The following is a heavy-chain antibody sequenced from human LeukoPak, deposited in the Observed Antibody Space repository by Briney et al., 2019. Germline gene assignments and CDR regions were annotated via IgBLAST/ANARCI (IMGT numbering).Heavy chain of an antibody. CDR2: ISGSGGST. Sequence: PGGPLRLSCAASGFTFSSYAMSWVRQAPGKGLEWVSAISGSGGSTYYADSVKGRFTISRDNSKNTLYLQMNSLRAEDTAVYYCAREGVGATYFDYWGQGTLVTVSS. D-gene: IGHD1-26*01. CDR1: GFTFSSYA. CDR3: AREGVGATYFDY. V-gene: IGHV3-23*01. J-gene: IGHJ4*02.